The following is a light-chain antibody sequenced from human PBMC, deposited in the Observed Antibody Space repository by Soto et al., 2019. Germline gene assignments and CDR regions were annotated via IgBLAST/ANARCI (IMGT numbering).Light chain of an antibody. J-gene: IGLJ2*01. Sequence: QPVLTQPPSVSAAPGQKVTIPCSGSSSNIGKNYVSWYQQLPGAAPKLLIYDNDNRPSGIPDRFSGSKSGASATLAITGLQTGDEADYFCATWDNSLSAVVFGGGTKLTVL. CDR3: ATWDNSLSAVV. CDR2: DND. V-gene: IGLV1-51*01. CDR1: SSNIGKNY.